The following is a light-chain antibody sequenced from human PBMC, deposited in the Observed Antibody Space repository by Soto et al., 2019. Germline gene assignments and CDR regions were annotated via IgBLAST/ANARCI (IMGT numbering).Light chain of an antibody. V-gene: IGLV2-8*01. Sequence: QSVLTQPPSASGSPGQSVTISCTGTSSDVGGYNYVSLYQQHPGKAPKLMIYEVSKRPSGVPDRFSGSKSGNTASLTVSGLQAEDEADYYCSSYAGSNILYVFGTGTKVTVL. CDR3: SSYAGSNILYV. J-gene: IGLJ1*01. CDR1: SSDVGGYNY. CDR2: EVS.